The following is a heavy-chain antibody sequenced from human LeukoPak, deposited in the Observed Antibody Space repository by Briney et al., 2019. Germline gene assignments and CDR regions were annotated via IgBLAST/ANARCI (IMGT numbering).Heavy chain of an antibody. CDR1: GFTFSRYT. J-gene: IGHJ4*02. V-gene: IGHV3-21*01. D-gene: IGHD6-19*01. Sequence: GGSLRLSCVASGFTFSRYTMNWVRQAPGKGQEWVSAISGSSDHIHYADSMKGRFTISRDNAKNSLYLQMNSLTAEDTAVYYCARDFFDSSGHYYDAYWGQGTLVTVSS. CDR2: ISGSSDHI. CDR3: ARDFFDSSGHYYDAY.